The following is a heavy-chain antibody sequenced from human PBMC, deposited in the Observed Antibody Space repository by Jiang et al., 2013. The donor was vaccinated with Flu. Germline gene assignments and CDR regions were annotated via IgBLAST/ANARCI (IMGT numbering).Heavy chain of an antibody. V-gene: IGHV4-39*01. J-gene: IGHJ4*02. D-gene: IGHD2-2*01. Sequence: GLVKPSETLSLTCTVSGGSISSSSYYWGWIRQPPGKGLEWIGSIYYSGSTYYNPSLKSRVTISVDTSKNQFSLKLSSVTAADTAVYYCARRSYCSSTSCLGAEPDYWGQGTLVTVSS. CDR2: IYYSGST. CDR1: GGSISSSSYY. CDR3: ARRSYCSSTSCLGAEPDY.